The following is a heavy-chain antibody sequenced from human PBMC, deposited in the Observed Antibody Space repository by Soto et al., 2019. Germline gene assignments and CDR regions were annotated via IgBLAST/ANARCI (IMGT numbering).Heavy chain of an antibody. J-gene: IGHJ6*02. V-gene: IGHV1-69*13. D-gene: IGHD3-10*01. CDR3: ARGLYGSGSYYTSQGYYGMDV. Sequence: SVKGFCKASGGTFSSYAISWVRQATGQGLEWMGGIIPIFGTANYAQKFQGRVTITADESTSTAYMELSSLRSEDTAVYYCARGLYGSGSYYTSQGYYGMDVWGQGTTVTVSS. CDR1: GGTFSSYA. CDR2: IIPIFGTA.